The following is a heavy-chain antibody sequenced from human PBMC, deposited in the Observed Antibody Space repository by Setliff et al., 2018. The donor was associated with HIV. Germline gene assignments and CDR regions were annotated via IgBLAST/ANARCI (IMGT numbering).Heavy chain of an antibody. Sequence: SSETLSLTCTVSGGSISSGDYYWSWIRQPPGKGLEWIGYIYYSGSTYYNPSLKSRVTISVDTSKNQFSLKLSSVTAADTAVYYCARDSVVKPGGMDVWGQGTTVTVSS. V-gene: IGHV4-30-4*08. D-gene: IGHD2-15*01. J-gene: IGHJ6*02. CDR2: IYYSGST. CDR3: ARDSVVKPGGMDV. CDR1: GGSISSGDYY.